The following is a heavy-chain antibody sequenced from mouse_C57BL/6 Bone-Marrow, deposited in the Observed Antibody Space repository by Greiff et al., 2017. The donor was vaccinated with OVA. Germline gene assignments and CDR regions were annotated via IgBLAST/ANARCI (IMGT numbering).Heavy chain of an antibody. CDR3: ARSPIYYYGSSSCAY. CDR1: GFNIKNTY. D-gene: IGHD1-1*01. CDR2: IDPAHGNT. V-gene: IGHV14-3*01. Sequence: VQLQQSVAELVRPGASVKLSCTASGFNIKNTYMHWVKQRPEQGLEWIGRIDPAHGNTKYAPKFKGKATITADTSSNTAYLQLSSLTSEDTAIYYCARSPIYYYGSSSCAYWGQGTLVTVSA. J-gene: IGHJ3*01.